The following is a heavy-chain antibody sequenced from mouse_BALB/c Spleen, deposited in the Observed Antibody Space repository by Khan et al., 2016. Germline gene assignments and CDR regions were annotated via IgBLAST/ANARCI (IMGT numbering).Heavy chain of an antibody. V-gene: IGHV2-6-7*01. J-gene: IGHJ3*01. CDR2: IWGDGRT. CDR1: GFSLTGYG. CDR3: SNDYDGFAY. D-gene: IGHD2-4*01. Sequence: QVQLKESGPGLVAPSQSLSITCTVSGFSLTGYGVNWVRQPPGKGLEWLGKIWGDGRTDYNSALKSRVSISKDNSKSQVFLKMNSLRTDDTANYYYSNDYDGFAYWGQGTLVIVSA.